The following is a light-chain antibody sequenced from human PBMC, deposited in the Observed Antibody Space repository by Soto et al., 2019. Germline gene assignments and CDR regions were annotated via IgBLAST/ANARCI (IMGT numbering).Light chain of an antibody. CDR1: SSDVGSYNL. CDR2: EVS. CDR3: CSYAGSSTFYV. Sequence: SALTHAASVSGSPGQSITISCPGTSSDVGSYNLVSWYQQHPGKAPKLMIYEVSKRPSGVSNRFSGSKSGNTASLTISGLQAEDEADYYCCSYAGSSTFYVFGTGTRSPS. V-gene: IGLV2-23*02. J-gene: IGLJ1*01.